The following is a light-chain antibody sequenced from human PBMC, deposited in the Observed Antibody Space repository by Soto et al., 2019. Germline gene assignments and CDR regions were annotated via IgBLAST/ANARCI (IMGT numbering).Light chain of an antibody. J-gene: IGKJ2*01. CDR1: QSVSSSY. CDR3: QQDCSPPYT. Sequence: EIVLTQSPGTLSLSPGERATLSCRASQSVSSSYLAWYQQKPGQAPRLLIYGAYSRATRIPDRFSCSGSGTDFELTKSRREAEGFGLYCWQQDCSPPYTFCQGTQLEIQ. CDR2: GAY. V-gene: IGKV3-20*01.